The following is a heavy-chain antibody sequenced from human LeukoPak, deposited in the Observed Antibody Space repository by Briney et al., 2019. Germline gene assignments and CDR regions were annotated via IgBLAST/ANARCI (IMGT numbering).Heavy chain of an antibody. V-gene: IGHV3-23*01. D-gene: IGHD6-13*01. Sequence: PGGSLRLSCAASGFTFSIYAMSWVRQAPGKGLEWVSGISGSAAGTYYADSVKGRFTISRDNSKNTLYLQMNSLRAEDTAVYYCAKAGVAAAVYYYYYGMDVWGQGTTVTVSS. J-gene: IGHJ6*02. CDR3: AKAGVAAAVYYYYYGMDV. CDR1: GFTFSIYA. CDR2: ISGSAAGT.